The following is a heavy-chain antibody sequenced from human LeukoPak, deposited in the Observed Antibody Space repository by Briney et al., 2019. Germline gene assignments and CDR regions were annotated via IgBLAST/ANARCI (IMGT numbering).Heavy chain of an antibody. J-gene: IGHJ3*02. CDR1: GFTFDDYA. Sequence: GRSLRLSCAASGFTFDDYAMHWVRQAPGKGLEWVSGISWNSGSIGYADSVKGRFTISRDNAKNPLYLQMNSLRAEDMALYYCAKDKYSGSYWGAFDIWGQGTMVTVSS. D-gene: IGHD1-26*01. CDR2: ISWNSGSI. CDR3: AKDKYSGSYWGAFDI. V-gene: IGHV3-9*03.